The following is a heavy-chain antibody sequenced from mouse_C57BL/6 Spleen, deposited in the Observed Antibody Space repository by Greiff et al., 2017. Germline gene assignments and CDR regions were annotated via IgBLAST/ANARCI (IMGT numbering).Heavy chain of an antibody. D-gene: IGHD2-4*01. CDR2: IYPGDGDT. Sequence: QVQLKQSGPELVKPGASVKISCKASGYAFSSSWMNWVKQRPGKGLEWIGRIYPGDGDTNYNGKFKGKATLTADKSSSTAYMQLSSLTSEDSAVYFCARYDYEDYYAMDYWGQGTSVTVSS. J-gene: IGHJ4*01. CDR1: GYAFSSSW. CDR3: ARYDYEDYYAMDY. V-gene: IGHV1-82*01.